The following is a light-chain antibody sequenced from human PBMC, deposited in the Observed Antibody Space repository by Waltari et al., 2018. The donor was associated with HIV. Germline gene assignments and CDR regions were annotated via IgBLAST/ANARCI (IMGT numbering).Light chain of an antibody. CDR2: RAV. J-gene: IGKJ1*01. CDR3: QQYDTYPWT. CDR1: QSVGHW. Sequence: DIQMTQSPSALSASVGASVSITCRANQSVGHWLAWYQHKPGKAPKLLIYRAVNLESGVPSRFSGSGSGTEFTLTISSLQPHDFATYYCQQYDTYPWTFGQGATVEIK. V-gene: IGKV1-5*03.